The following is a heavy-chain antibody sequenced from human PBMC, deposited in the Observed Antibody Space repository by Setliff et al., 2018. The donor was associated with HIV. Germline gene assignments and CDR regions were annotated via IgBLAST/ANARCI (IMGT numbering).Heavy chain of an antibody. Sequence: SETLSLTCTVSGGSISTSRYYWDWIRQPPGKGLEWIGSINYRGNTYYNPSLKSRAAISVDTSKNQISLKLSSVTAADTAVYYCASLDGSESPYIYYYYMDVWGEGTAVTVSS. CDR3: ASLDGSESPYIYYYYMDV. J-gene: IGHJ6*03. CDR1: GGSISTSRYY. CDR2: INYRGNT. D-gene: IGHD3-10*01. V-gene: IGHV4-39*01.